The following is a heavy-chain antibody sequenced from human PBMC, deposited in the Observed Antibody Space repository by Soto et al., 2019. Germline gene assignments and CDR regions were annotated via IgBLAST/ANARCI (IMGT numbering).Heavy chain of an antibody. V-gene: IGHV3-9*01. J-gene: IGHJ6*02. D-gene: IGHD3-22*01. CDR2: ISWNSVRI. CDR1: GFTFDDYA. CDR3: AKDMSYDSSGYYGGMDV. Sequence: EVQLVESGGGLEQPGRSLRLSCAASGFTFDDYAMHWVRQAPGKGLEWVSGISWNSVRIGYADSVKGRFTISRDNAKNXXYLQMNSLRAEDTALYYCAKDMSYDSSGYYGGMDVWGQGTTVTVS.